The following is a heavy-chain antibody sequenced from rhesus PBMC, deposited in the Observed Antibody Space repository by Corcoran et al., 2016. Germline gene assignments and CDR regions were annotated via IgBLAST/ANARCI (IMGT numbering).Heavy chain of an antibody. CDR3: ARDRPSNDRFDV. V-gene: IGHV4S2*01. Sequence: QVQLQESGPGLVKPSETLPLTCAVSGASIRRAYWSWTRPAPGKGLEWIGRIHGSGGNTDYNPSLKSRVTISMDRSKNQFSLKLSSVTVADTAVYYCARDRPSNDRFDVWGAGLRVTVSP. D-gene: IGHD4-23*01. CDR1: GASIRRAY. J-gene: IGHJ5-1*01. CDR2: IHGSGGNT.